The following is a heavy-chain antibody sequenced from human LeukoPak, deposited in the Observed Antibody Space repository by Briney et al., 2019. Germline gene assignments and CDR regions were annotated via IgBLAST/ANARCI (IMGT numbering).Heavy chain of an antibody. CDR3: ARTNYMGYFDY. J-gene: IGHJ4*02. CDR2: INHSGST. Sequence: SETLSLTCAVYGGSFSGYYWSWIRQPPGKGLEWIGEINHSGSTNYNPSLKSRVTISVDTSKNQFSLKLSSVTAADTAVYYCARTNYMGYFDYWGQGTLVTVSS. V-gene: IGHV4-34*01. D-gene: IGHD1-7*01. CDR1: GGSFSGYY.